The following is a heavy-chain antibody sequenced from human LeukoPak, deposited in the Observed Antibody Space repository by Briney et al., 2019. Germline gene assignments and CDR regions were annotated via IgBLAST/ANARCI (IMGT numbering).Heavy chain of an antibody. CDR2: IASSGSYI. Sequence: GGSLRLSCAASGFTFSSYSMNWVRQAPGKGLEWVSSIASSGSYIYYADSVKGRFTISRDNAKNSLYLQMNSLRDEDTAVYYCASGRNMGITGTTGAFDIWGQGTMVTVSS. J-gene: IGHJ3*02. D-gene: IGHD1-7*01. CDR3: ASGRNMGITGTTGAFDI. V-gene: IGHV3-21*01. CDR1: GFTFSSYS.